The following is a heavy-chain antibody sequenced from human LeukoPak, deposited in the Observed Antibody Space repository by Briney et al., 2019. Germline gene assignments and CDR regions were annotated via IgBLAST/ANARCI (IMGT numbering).Heavy chain of an antibody. CDR2: INSDVSST. J-gene: IGHJ3*02. V-gene: IGHV3-74*01. Sequence: PGGSLRLSCAASGFTFSSYWMHWVRQAPGKGLVWVSRINSDVSSTSYADSVKVRFTISRDNAKNTLYLQMNSLRAEDTAVYYCARDSHFYDSRGYYYLDAFDIWGQGTMVTVSS. CDR1: GFTFSSYW. CDR3: ARDSHFYDSRGYYYLDAFDI. D-gene: IGHD3-22*01.